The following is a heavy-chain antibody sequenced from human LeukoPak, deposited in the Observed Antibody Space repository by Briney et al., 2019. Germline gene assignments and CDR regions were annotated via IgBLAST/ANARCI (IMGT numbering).Heavy chain of an antibody. J-gene: IGHJ4*02. CDR3: ARGYGSGWYGGDY. D-gene: IGHD6-19*01. Sequence: SGTLSLTCAVYGGSFSGYYWSWIRQPPGKGLEWIGEINHSGSTNYNPSLKSRVTISVDTSKNQFSLKLSSVTAADTAVYYCARGYGSGWYGGDYWGQGTLVTVSS. V-gene: IGHV4-34*01. CDR2: INHSGST. CDR1: GGSFSGYY.